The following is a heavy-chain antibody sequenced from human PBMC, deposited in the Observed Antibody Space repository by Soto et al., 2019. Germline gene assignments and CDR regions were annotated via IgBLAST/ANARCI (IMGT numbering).Heavy chain of an antibody. D-gene: IGHD4-17*01. CDR1: GFTFSSYA. CDR3: AREGSVSVTLDY. J-gene: IGHJ4*02. V-gene: IGHV3-64*01. Sequence: GGSLRLSCAASGFTFSSYAMHRVRQAPGKGLEYVSAISSNGGSTYYANSVKGRFTISRDNSKNTLYLQMGSLRAEDMAVYYCAREGSVSVTLDYWGQGTLVTVSS. CDR2: ISSNGGST.